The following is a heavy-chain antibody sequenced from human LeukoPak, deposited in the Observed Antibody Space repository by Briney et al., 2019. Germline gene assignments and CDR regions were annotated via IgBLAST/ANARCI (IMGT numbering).Heavy chain of an antibody. J-gene: IGHJ4*02. CDR3: ARGLSWNDYVPTEDDY. CDR1: GGSISSGGYY. D-gene: IGHD3-16*01. V-gene: IGHV4-31*03. CDR2: IYYSGST. Sequence: PSQTLSLTCTVSGGSISSGGYYWSWIRQHPGKGLEWIGYIYYSGSTYYNPSLKSRVTISVDTSKNQFSLKLSSVTAADTAVYYCARGLSWNDYVPTEDDYWGQGTLVTVSS.